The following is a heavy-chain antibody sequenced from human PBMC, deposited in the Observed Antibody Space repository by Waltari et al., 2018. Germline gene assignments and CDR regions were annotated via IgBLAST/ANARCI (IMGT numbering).Heavy chain of an antibody. J-gene: IGHJ4*02. CDR1: GGSFSGYY. D-gene: IGHD2-2*01. Sequence: QVQLQQWGAGLLKPSETLSLTCAVYGGSFSGYYWSWIRQPPGQGLEGIGEINQRGSTNYNPSLKSRVTISVDTSKNQFSLKLSSVTAADTAVYYCASTSSTFDYWGQGTLVTVSS. CDR2: INQRGST. CDR3: ASTSSTFDY. V-gene: IGHV4-34*01.